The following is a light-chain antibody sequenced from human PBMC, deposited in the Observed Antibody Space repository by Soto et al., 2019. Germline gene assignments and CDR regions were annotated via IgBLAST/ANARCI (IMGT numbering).Light chain of an antibody. V-gene: IGKV1-5*01. CDR1: QNVNIF. CDR2: DAS. J-gene: IGKJ1*01. CDR3: QQYSSYYRP. Sequence: DIQMTQSPSTLSASVGDRVAITCRASQNVNIFLAWYQQKPGKAPKLLISDASTLESGVPSRFSGSGSGTEFTLTITGLQPDDSATYYCQQYSSYYRPFGRGTKV.